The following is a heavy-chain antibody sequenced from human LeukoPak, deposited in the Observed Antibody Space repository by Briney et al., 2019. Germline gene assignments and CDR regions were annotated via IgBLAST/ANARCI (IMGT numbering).Heavy chain of an antibody. CDR3: ARGEKDY. CDR2: ISYDGSNK. J-gene: IGHJ4*02. V-gene: IGHV3-30*19. CDR1: GFTLSSYG. D-gene: IGHD1-26*01. Sequence: GGSLRLSCAASGFTLSSYGMHWVRQAPGKGLEWVAVISYDGSNKYYADSVKGRFTISRDNSKNTLYLQMNSLRAEDTAVYYCARGEKDYWGQGTLVTVSS.